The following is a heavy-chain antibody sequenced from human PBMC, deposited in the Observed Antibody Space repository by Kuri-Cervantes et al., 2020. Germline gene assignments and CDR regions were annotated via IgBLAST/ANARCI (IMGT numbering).Heavy chain of an antibody. Sequence: LSLTCAASGFTFSSYAMHWVRQAPGKGLEWVAVISYDGSNKYYADSVKGRFTISRDNSENTLYLQMNSLRLEDTAVYYCARDPNTDMGIWGQGTLVTVSS. CDR3: ARDPNTDMGI. CDR2: ISYDGSNK. D-gene: IGHD5-18*01. V-gene: IGHV3-30*14. CDR1: GFTFSSYA. J-gene: IGHJ4*02.